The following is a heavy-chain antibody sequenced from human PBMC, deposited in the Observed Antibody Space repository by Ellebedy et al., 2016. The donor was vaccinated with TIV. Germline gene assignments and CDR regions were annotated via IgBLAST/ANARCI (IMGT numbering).Heavy chain of an antibody. CDR1: GGTFSSYA. Sequence: ASVKVSCXASGGTFSSYAISWVRQAPGQGLEWMGWINPNSGGTNYAQKFQGWVTMTRDTSISTAYMELSRLRSDDTAVYYCARDLDSSSAFDIWGQGTMVTVSS. D-gene: IGHD6-6*01. V-gene: IGHV1-2*04. CDR3: ARDLDSSSAFDI. J-gene: IGHJ3*02. CDR2: INPNSGGT.